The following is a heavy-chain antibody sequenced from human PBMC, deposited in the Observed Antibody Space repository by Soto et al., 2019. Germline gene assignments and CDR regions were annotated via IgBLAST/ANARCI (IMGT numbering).Heavy chain of an antibody. D-gene: IGHD3-3*01. CDR1: GFTFSSYS. CDR3: ARDLMEQYYDFWSGYPVDV. J-gene: IGHJ6*03. Sequence: GGSLRLSCAASGFTFSSYSMNWVRQAPGKGLEWVSSISSGSSYIYYADSVKGRFTISRDNAKNSLYLQMNSLRAEDTAVYYCARDLMEQYYDFWSGYPVDVWGKGPTV. V-gene: IGHV3-21*01. CDR2: ISSGSSYI.